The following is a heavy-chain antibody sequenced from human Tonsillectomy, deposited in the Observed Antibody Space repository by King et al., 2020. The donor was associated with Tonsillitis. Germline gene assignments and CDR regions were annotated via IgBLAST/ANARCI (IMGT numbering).Heavy chain of an antibody. CDR1: GYTFTGYY. CDR2: INPNSGGT. CDR3: ARGYTSSWYFD. D-gene: IGHD6-13*01. V-gene: IGHV1-2*04. Sequence: QLVQSGAEVKKPGASVKVSCKASGYTFTGYYMHWVRQAPGQGLEWMGWINPNSGGTHYAQKFQGWVTMTRDTSISTAYMELSRLRSDDTAVYYCARGYTSSWYFDWGQGTLVTVSS. J-gene: IGHJ4*02.